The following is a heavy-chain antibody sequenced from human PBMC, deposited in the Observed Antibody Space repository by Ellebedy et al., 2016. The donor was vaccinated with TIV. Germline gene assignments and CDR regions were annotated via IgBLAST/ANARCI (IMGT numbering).Heavy chain of an antibody. Sequence: GESLKISCATSGFIFSDYAISWVRQPPGKGLEWDSTISGRGESTFAADSVKGRFTISRYFSKRTVYLQMNSLRVEDPAVYFCATRGHSIGWFADWGQGTLVTVSS. V-gene: IGHV3-23*01. CDR2: ISGRGEST. CDR1: GFIFSDYA. CDR3: ATRGHSIGWFAD. D-gene: IGHD3-22*01. J-gene: IGHJ5*02.